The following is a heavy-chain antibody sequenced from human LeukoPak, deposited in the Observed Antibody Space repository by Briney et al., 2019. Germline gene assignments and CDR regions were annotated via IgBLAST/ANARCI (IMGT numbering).Heavy chain of an antibody. CDR2: ISSSGGTI. CDR3: ARGPPPHNSSSWYQFDY. Sequence: GGSLRLSCTASGFTFSAYYMNWIRQAPGKGLEWVSYISSSGGTIYYADSVKGRFTISRDNAKNSLYLQMNSLRAEDTAVYYCARGPPPHNSSSWYQFDYWGQGTLVTVSS. V-gene: IGHV3-11*01. D-gene: IGHD6-13*01. CDR1: GFTFSAYY. J-gene: IGHJ4*02.